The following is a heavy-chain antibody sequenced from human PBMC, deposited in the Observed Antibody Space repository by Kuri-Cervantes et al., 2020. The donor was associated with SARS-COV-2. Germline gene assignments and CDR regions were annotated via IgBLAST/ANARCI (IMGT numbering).Heavy chain of an antibody. V-gene: IGHV3-74*01. J-gene: IGHJ5*02. D-gene: IGHD3-10*01. CDR2: INSDGSST. Sequence: GSLRLSCAASGFTFSSYWMHWVRQAPGKGLVWVSRINSDGSSTSYADSVKGRFTISRDNAKNTLYLQMNSLRAEDTAVYYCARDVQGGSGSPWFDPWGQGTLVTVSS. CDR1: GFTFSSYW. CDR3: ARDVQGGSGSPWFDP.